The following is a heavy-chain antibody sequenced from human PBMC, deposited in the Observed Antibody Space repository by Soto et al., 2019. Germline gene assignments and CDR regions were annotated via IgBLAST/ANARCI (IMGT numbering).Heavy chain of an antibody. J-gene: IGHJ6*02. CDR2: IYSGGST. D-gene: IGHD2-15*01. Sequence: EVQLVETGGGLIQPGGSLRLSCAASGFTVSSNYMSWVRQAPGKGLEWVSVIYSGGSTYYADSVKGRLTISRDNSKYTLYLQMNSLRAEDTAVYYCARDRVLGYCSGGSSYAGDGMDVWGQGTTVTVSS. CDR3: ARDRVLGYCSGGSSYAGDGMDV. CDR1: GFTVSSNY. V-gene: IGHV3-53*02.